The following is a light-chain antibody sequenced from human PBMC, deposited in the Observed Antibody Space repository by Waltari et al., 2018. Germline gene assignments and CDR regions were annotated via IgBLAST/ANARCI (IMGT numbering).Light chain of an antibody. CDR1: QSISNY. Sequence: DIQMTQSPSSLSASVGDRVTITCRASQSISNYINWYQQKPGRAPNLLIYAASNLQSGVPSRFSGSGSGTYFTLTISRLEPEDSAVYYCQQYGTSPITFGQGTRLEI. J-gene: IGKJ5*01. CDR2: AAS. V-gene: IGKV1-39*01. CDR3: QQYGTSPIT.